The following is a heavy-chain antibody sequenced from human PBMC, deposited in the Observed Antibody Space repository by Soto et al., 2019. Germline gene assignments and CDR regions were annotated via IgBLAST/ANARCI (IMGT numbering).Heavy chain of an antibody. V-gene: IGHV5-10-1*01. D-gene: IGHD1-26*01. CDR3: ASHSGSKWYIDS. J-gene: IGHJ4*02. CDR1: GYSFTTYY. Sequence: PGESLKISCKASGYSFTTYYIRWVRLLPGKGLEWTGRINPYDSNTNYAPSFQGHVTISADKSIITAYLQWSSLTGSDAAMYCCASHSGSKWYIDSWGQGTLVTVSS. CDR2: INPYDSNT.